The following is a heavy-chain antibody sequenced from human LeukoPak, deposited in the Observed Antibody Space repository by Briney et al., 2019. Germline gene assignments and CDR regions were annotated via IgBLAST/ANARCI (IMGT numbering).Heavy chain of an antibody. D-gene: IGHD6-13*01. Sequence: SGGSLRLSCAASGFTVTDNYMNWVRQAPGKGLEWVSYISSSSSTIYYVDSVKGRFTISRDSAKNSLYLQMNSLRTEDTAVYYCATRPRGIAAAAPDYWGQGTLVTVSS. CDR3: ATRPRGIAAAAPDY. V-gene: IGHV3-11*04. CDR2: ISSSSSTI. J-gene: IGHJ4*02. CDR1: GFTVTDNY.